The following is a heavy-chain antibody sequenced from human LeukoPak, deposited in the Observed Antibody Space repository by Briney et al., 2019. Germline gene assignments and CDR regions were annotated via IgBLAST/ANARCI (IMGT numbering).Heavy chain of an antibody. Sequence: GGSLRLSCAASGFTFSNYAMSWVRQAPGKGLEWVSAITGSGDSTSYADSVKGRFTISRDNSKNTLYLQMNSLRAEDTAVYYCAKFPSYYGSGSYPDYWGQGTLVTVSS. J-gene: IGHJ4*02. CDR1: GFTFSNYA. CDR3: AKFPSYYGSGSYPDY. D-gene: IGHD3-10*01. V-gene: IGHV3-23*01. CDR2: ITGSGDST.